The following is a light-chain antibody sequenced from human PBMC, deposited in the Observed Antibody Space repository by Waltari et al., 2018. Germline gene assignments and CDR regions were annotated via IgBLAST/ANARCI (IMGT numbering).Light chain of an antibody. J-gene: IGKJ2*01. CDR3: QKYYTYWSI. V-gene: IGKV1-5*03. CDR2: EAY. CDR1: QSIGNS. Sequence: DIQMTQSPATLSASVGDRVTITCRATQSIGNSLAWYQQKPGKAPRLLRCEAYSLGRGVRSRFSGSGSGTHFTLTISDLQRDDCATYYCQKYYTYWSIFGRGTKLEI.